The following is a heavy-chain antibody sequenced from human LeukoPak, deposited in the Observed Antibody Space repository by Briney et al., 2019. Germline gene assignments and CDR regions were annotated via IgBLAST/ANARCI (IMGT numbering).Heavy chain of an antibody. J-gene: IGHJ4*02. CDR3: ARVSQGTAGQDFDY. D-gene: IGHD1-14*01. Sequence: GASVTVSCKASGYTFTSYDINWVRQATGQGLEWMGCMNPNSGNTGYEQKFQGRATMTRNTSKRKAYMELRSLRSEDTAVYYCARVSQGTAGQDFDYWGRGTLVSVFS. CDR2: MNPNSGNT. CDR1: GYTFTSYD. V-gene: IGHV1-8*01.